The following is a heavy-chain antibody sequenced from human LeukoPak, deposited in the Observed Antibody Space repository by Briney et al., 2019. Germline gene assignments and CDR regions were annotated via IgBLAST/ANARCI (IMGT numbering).Heavy chain of an antibody. J-gene: IGHJ4*02. CDR2: VRYDGNNP. V-gene: IGHV3-30*02. Sequence: GGSLRLSCAASGFTFGSYGMHWVRQAPGKGLDWVAFVRYDGNNPYYSASVKGRFTISRDNTKNSLFLQMDGLRAEDTAVYYCARVWGGYTYYFDYWGQGTLVSVSS. CDR1: GFTFGSYG. D-gene: IGHD3-3*01. CDR3: ARVWGGYTYYFDY.